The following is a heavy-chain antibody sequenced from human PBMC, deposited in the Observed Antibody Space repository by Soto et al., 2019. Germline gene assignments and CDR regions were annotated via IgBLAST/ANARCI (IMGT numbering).Heavy chain of an antibody. CDR1: GGSISSYY. CDR2: IYYSGST. J-gene: IGHJ6*03. Sequence: PSETLSVTCTVSGGSISSYYWSWIRQPPGKGLEWIGYIYYSGSTNYNPSLKSRVTISVDTSKNQFSLKLSSVTAADAAVYYCARQYCSGGSCYYYYYYYMDVWGKGTTVTVSS. V-gene: IGHV4-59*08. CDR3: ARQYCSGGSCYYYYYYYMDV. D-gene: IGHD2-15*01.